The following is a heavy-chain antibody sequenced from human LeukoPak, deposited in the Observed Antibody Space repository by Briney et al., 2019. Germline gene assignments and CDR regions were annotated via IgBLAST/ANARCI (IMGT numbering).Heavy chain of an antibody. CDR3: ARETWGSGYYYYYCYMDV. V-gene: IGHV4-38-2*02. Sequence: SETLSLTCTVSGYSISSGYYWGWIRQPPGKGLEWIGSIYHSGSTYYNPSLKSRVTISVDTSKNQFSLKLSSVTAADTAVYYCARETWGSGYYYYYCYMDVWGKGTTVTVSS. J-gene: IGHJ6*03. CDR1: GYSISSGYY. D-gene: IGHD7-27*01. CDR2: IYHSGST.